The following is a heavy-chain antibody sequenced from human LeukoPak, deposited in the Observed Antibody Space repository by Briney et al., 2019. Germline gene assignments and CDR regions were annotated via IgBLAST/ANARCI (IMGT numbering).Heavy chain of an antibody. J-gene: IGHJ4*02. V-gene: IGHV3-30-3*01. CDR2: ISYDGSNA. CDR3: ARAFRELRGYFDY. Sequence: GGSLRLSCAASGITLSRYAMHWVRQAPGKGLEWVAVISYDGSNAYYADSVKGRFTISRDNSKNTLHLQMNSLRAEDTAVYYCARAFRELRGYFDYWGQGTLVTVSS. D-gene: IGHD1-26*01. CDR1: GITLSRYA.